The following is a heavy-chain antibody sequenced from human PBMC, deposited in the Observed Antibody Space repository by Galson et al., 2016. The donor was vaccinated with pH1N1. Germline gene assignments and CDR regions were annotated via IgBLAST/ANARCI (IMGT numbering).Heavy chain of an antibody. D-gene: IGHD3-10*01. CDR2: IYYSGST. J-gene: IGHJ5*02. CDR1: GGSINSVHSY. V-gene: IGHV4-31*03. Sequence: TLSLTCTVSGGSINSVHSYWSWIRQHPGRGLEWIGYIYYSGSTFYNPSLKSRVSISVDTSKNQFSLKLNSLTPADAAIYFCARGAGVPFRGNWFAPWGRGTLVTVSS. CDR3: ARGAGVPFRGNWFAP.